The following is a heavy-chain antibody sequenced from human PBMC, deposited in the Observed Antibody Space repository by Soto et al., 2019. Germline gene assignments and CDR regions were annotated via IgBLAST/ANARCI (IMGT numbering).Heavy chain of an antibody. D-gene: IGHD3-10*01. CDR3: ARSLHHHLITMVRGESFPFDP. J-gene: IGHJ5*02. CDR2: ISAYNGNT. V-gene: IGHV1-18*01. CDR1: GYTFTSYG. Sequence: ASVKVSCKASGYTFTSYGINWVRQAPGQGLEWMGWISAYNGNTNYAQKLQGRVTMTTDTSTSTAYMELRSLRSDDTAVYYCARSLHHHLITMVRGESFPFDPWGQGTLVTVSS.